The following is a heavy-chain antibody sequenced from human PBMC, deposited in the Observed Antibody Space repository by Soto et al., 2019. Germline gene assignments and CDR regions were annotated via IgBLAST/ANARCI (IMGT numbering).Heavy chain of an antibody. CDR3: ARDPLIVATITSPDWFDP. CDR1: GYTFTGYY. J-gene: IGHJ5*02. Sequence: VKVSCKASGYTFTGYYMHWVRQAPGQGLEWMGWINPNSGGTNYAQKFQGRVTMTRDTSISTAYMELSRLRSDDTAVYYCARDPLIVATITSPDWFDPWGQGTLVTVSS. D-gene: IGHD5-12*01. CDR2: INPNSGGT. V-gene: IGHV1-2*02.